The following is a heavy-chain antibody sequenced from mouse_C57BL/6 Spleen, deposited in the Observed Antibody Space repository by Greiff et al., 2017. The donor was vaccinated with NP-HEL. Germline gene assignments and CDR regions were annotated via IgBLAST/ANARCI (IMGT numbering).Heavy chain of an antibody. CDR1: GYTFTSYW. V-gene: IGHV1-55*01. J-gene: IGHJ3*01. CDR2: IYPGSGST. Sequence: QVQLQQPGAELVKPGASVKMSCKASGYTFTSYWITWVKQRPGQGLEWIGDIYPGSGSTNYNEKFKSKATLTVDTSSSTAYMQLSSLTSEDSAVYYCARSDDGYCPPWFAYWGQGTLVTVSA. CDR3: ARSDDGYCPPWFAY. D-gene: IGHD2-3*01.